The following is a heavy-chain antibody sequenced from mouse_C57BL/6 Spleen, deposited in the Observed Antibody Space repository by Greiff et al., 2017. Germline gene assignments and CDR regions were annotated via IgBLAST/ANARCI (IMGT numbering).Heavy chain of an antibody. CDR3: AMYYDGDY. CDR1: GFTFNDDC. CDR2: IDPGNGDT. Sequence: EVKLQQSGAGLVRPGASVKLSCTASGFTFNDDCMHWVKQRPEQGLEWIGWIDPGNGDTEYAATVQGQYTITADKASNTAYLQLSSLTSEDTAVYYCAMYYDGDYWGQGTSLTVSS. J-gene: IGHJ4*01. V-gene: IGHV14-4*01. D-gene: IGHD2-3*01.